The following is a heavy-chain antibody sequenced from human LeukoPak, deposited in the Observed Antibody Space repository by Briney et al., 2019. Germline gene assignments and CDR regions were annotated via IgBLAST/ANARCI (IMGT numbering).Heavy chain of an antibody. D-gene: IGHD6-13*01. CDR2: ISGSGGST. CDR3: AKARGIAAAGTGYFQH. V-gene: IGHV3-23*01. CDR1: GFTFSSYA. Sequence: QSGGSLRLSCAASGFTFSSYAMSWVRQAPGKGLEWVSAISGSGGSTYYADSVKGRFTISRDNSKNTLYLQMNSLRAEDTAVYYYAKARGIAAAGTGYFQHWGQGTLVPVSS. J-gene: IGHJ1*01.